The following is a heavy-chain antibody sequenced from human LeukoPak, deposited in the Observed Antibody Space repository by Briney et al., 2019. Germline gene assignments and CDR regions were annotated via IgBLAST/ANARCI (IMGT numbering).Heavy chain of an antibody. CDR1: GYTFTSYA. V-gene: IGHV1-3*01. Sequence: ASVKVSCKASGYTFTSYAMHWVRQAPGQRLEWMGWINAGNGNTKYSQKFQGRVTITRDTSASTAYMELSSLRSEDTAVYYCARDRDYLLWFGELPILDYWGQGTLVTVSS. CDR2: INAGNGNT. J-gene: IGHJ4*02. CDR3: ARDRDYLLWFGELPILDY. D-gene: IGHD3-10*01.